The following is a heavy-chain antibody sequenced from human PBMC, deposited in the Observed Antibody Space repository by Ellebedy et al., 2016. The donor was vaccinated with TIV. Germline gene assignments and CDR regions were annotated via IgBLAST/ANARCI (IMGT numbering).Heavy chain of an antibody. V-gene: IGHV3-74*01. CDR2: VSDDGNQV. CDR3: STLSDTGY. J-gene: IGHJ4*01. D-gene: IGHD2-21*02. Sequence: GESLKISCAASGFDFSSYWMHWIRQVPGKGLVWVARVSDDGNQVKYADSVKGRFTIARDNGRNTLYLQMSSLKAKDTAMYYCSTLSDTGYWGHGTLVTVSS. CDR1: GFDFSSYW.